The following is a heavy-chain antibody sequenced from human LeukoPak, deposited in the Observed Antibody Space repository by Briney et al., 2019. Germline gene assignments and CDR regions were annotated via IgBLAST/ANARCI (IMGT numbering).Heavy chain of an antibody. V-gene: IGHV3-49*04. Sequence: GGSLRLSCTASGFTFGDYAMGWVRQAPGKGLEWVGFIRSKLFGGTTDYAATVKGRFSISRDDSKNIAYLQMNSLKTEDTAVYFCTRDLPSGSCADFDLWGRGTLVTVSS. CDR1: GFTFGDYA. CDR2: IRSKLFGGTT. D-gene: IGHD1-26*01. J-gene: IGHJ2*01. CDR3: TRDLPSGSCADFDL.